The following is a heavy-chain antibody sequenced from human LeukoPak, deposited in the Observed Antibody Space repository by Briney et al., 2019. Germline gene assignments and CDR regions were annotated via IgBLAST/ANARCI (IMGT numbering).Heavy chain of an antibody. CDR1: GFTFSSYA. V-gene: IGHV3-30-3*02. J-gene: IGHJ5*02. Sequence: GGSLRLSCAASGFTFSSYAMHWVRQAPGKGLGWVAVISNDGGKKYYADSVKGRFTISRDNSKNTLSLQMNSLRVNDTAVYYCAKSPYSSTWTSHFDPWGQGTLVTVSS. D-gene: IGHD6-13*01. CDR3: AKSPYSSTWTSHFDP. CDR2: ISNDGGKK.